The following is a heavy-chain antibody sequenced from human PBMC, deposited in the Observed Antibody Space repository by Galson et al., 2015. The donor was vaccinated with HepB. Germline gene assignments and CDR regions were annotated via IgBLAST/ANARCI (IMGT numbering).Heavy chain of an antibody. CDR3: ARVYCSSTTCLFDY. CDR2: VYTSGST. Sequence: ETLSLTCTVSGASISGYYWSWIRQPAGKGLEWIGRVYTSGSTNYNPSLKSRVTMSVDTSKNQFSLNLSSVTAADTAMYYCARVYCSSTTCLFDYWGQGILVTVSP. J-gene: IGHJ4*02. V-gene: IGHV4-4*07. D-gene: IGHD2-2*01. CDR1: GASISGYY.